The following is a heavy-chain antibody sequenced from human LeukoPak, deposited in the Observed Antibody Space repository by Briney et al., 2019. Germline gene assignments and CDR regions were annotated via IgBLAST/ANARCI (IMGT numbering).Heavy chain of an antibody. Sequence: SETLSLTCTVSGDSIGSYFWSWIRQSPGKGLEWIGHIYHSGSTNYNPSLKSRVTISVDTSKNQFSLKLTSVTSADTAVYYCARDGPAYTSRWYDYYYGLDVWGQGTTVTVSS. CDR2: IYHSGST. J-gene: IGHJ6*02. D-gene: IGHD2-2*01. V-gene: IGHV4-59*01. CDR3: ARDGPAYTSRWYDYYYGLDV. CDR1: GDSIGSYF.